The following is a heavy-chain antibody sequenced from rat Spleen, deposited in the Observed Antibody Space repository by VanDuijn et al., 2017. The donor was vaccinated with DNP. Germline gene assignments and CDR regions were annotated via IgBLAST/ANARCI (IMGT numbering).Heavy chain of an antibody. CDR1: GFTFSDYY. CDR2: MGYEGDSA. Sequence: EVQLVESGGGLVQPGRSLKLSCAASGFTFSDYYMAWVRQAPTKGLEWVAYMGYEGDSAYHGDSVKVRFTISRDNAKSTLFLQMNSLRSEDMATYYCTTLNYYASLSGYFDYWGQGVMVTVSS. J-gene: IGHJ2*01. D-gene: IGHD1-12*01. CDR3: TTLNYYASLSGYFDY. V-gene: IGHV5-20*01.